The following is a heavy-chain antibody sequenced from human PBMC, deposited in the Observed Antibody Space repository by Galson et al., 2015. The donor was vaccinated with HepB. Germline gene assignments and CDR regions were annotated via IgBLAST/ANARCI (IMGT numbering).Heavy chain of an antibody. Sequence: QSGAEVKKPGESLKISCKGSGYIFSRYYIGWVRQMPDKGLEWMGIIYGGDFETTYSPSFQGHVTISADKSISTAYLQWSSLKASDTATYYCARRVRPELPWYFDLWGRGTLVTVSS. CDR3: ARRVRPELPWYFDL. J-gene: IGHJ2*01. V-gene: IGHV5-51*01. CDR1: GYIFSRYY. D-gene: IGHD1-14*01. CDR2: IYGGDFET.